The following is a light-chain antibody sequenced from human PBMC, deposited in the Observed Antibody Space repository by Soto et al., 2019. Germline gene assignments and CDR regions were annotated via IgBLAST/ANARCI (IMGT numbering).Light chain of an antibody. J-gene: IGKJ5*01. V-gene: IGKV1-17*01. CDR2: DAT. CDR1: QGIRND. Sequence: DIQMTQSPSSLSASVGDRVTITCRASQGIRNDLAWYQQKPGKAPKRLIYDATSLQSGVPSRFSGSGSGTEFTLTIISLQPEDFATYYCLQNNNDPPITFGQGTRLEIK. CDR3: LQNNNDPPIT.